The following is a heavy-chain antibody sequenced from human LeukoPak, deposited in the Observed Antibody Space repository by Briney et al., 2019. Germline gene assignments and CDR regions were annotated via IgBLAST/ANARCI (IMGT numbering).Heavy chain of an antibody. CDR2: IRQDGSEK. CDR3: ARMGPRAAWWYFYY. J-gene: IGHJ4*02. Sequence: GGTLRLSCAVSGFTFSSGWMSWGGQAPGKGLGWVANIRQDGSEKNYVNSVKGRFNISRDNAKKTLYSQMKSLIAEDTAVYYCARMGPRAAWWYFYYWGQGTLVTVSS. V-gene: IGHV3-7*01. D-gene: IGHD2-15*01. CDR1: GFTFSSGW.